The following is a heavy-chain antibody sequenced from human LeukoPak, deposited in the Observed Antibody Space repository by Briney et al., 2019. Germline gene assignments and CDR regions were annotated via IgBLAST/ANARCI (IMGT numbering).Heavy chain of an antibody. J-gene: IGHJ3*02. Sequence: PGESLKISCKGSGYRVTSYWISWVRQMPGKGLEWMGRIDPSDSYTNYSPSFQGHLTISADKSISTAYLQWSSLKASDTAMYYCARHQLLGPCFKGVCSDAFDIWGQGTMVTVSS. D-gene: IGHD2-8*01. V-gene: IGHV5-10-1*01. CDR2: IDPSDSYT. CDR3: ARHQLLGPCFKGVCSDAFDI. CDR1: GYRVTSYW.